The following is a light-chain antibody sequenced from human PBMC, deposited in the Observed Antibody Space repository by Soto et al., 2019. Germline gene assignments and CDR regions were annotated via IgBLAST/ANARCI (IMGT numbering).Light chain of an antibody. Sequence: EIVLTQSPGTLSLSPGERATLSCRASQSVSSSYLAWYQQKPGQAPRLLIYGASSRATGIPDRFSGSGSGTYFTLTISGLGPGDFAVYYCQQYNSATRTFGPGTKLELK. V-gene: IGKV3-20*01. CDR1: QSVSSSY. CDR2: GAS. J-gene: IGKJ2*02. CDR3: QQYNSATRT.